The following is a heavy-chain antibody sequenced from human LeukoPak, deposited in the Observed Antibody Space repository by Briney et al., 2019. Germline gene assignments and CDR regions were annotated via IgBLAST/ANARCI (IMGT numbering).Heavy chain of an antibody. J-gene: IGHJ4*02. V-gene: IGHV6-1*01. CDR1: GDFVSTNSAA. CDR2: TYYRSQWYN. CDR3: AREQFCNDPTCRWVLDY. D-gene: IGHD2/OR15-2a*01. Sequence: SQTLSLTCAISGDFVSTNSAAWNWIRQSPSRGLEWLGRTYYRSQWYNDYAASVNGRTTINPNTSTNQFSLQLNSVTPDDTAVYYCAREQFCNDPTCRWVLDYWGQGTLVTVSS.